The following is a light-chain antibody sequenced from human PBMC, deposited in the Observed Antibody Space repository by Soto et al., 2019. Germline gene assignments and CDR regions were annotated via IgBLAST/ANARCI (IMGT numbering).Light chain of an antibody. Sequence: EIVLTQSPGTLSLSPGERATLSCRASQSVSSYYLAWYQEKPGQGPRLLIYGASTRATGIPDRFSGSGSGTDFTLTISRLDPEDFAVYYCRQYGRSLGFAVGGGTKVDI. CDR1: QSVSSYY. V-gene: IGKV3-20*01. CDR3: RQYGRSLGFA. J-gene: IGKJ4*01. CDR2: GAS.